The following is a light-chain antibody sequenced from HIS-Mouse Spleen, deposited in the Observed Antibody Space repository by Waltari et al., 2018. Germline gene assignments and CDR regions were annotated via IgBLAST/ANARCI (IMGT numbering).Light chain of an antibody. CDR2: KDS. J-gene: IGLJ2*01. CDR3: QSADSSGTYVV. CDR1: AFTKQY. Sequence: SYELTQPPSVSVSPGQTARITCSRDAFTKQYAYWYQQKPGQAPVLVIYKDSERPSGIPERFSGSSSGTTVTLTISGVQAEDEADYYCQSADSSGTYVVFGGGTKLTVL. V-gene: IGLV3-25*03.